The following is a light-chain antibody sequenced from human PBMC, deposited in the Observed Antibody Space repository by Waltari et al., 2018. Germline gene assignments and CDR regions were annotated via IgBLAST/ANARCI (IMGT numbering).Light chain of an antibody. CDR2: DAP. CDR3: QQHGNLIS. J-gene: IGKJ5*01. Sequence: DIHMTQSPSSLSASVGDRVTITCQASQDISTYLNWFQQRPGKPPKLLIYDAPNLEAGVPSRFSGSGLGTDFILTISSLQPEDIATYYCQQHGNLISFGQGTRLEIE. V-gene: IGKV1-33*01. CDR1: QDISTY.